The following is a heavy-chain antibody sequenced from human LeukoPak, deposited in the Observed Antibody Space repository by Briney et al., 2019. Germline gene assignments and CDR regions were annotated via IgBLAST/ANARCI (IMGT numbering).Heavy chain of an antibody. Sequence: PGGSLRLSCAASGFTVSSNYMSWVRQAPGKGLEWVSVSYSGGSTYYADSVKGRFTISRDNSKNTLYLQMNSLTTEDTAGYYCAKDTRGNRFGKVHYYYCMDLWGKGTTVTISS. J-gene: IGHJ6*03. D-gene: IGHD5-18*01. CDR2: SYSGGST. V-gene: IGHV3-53*01. CDR3: AKDTRGNRFGKVHYYYCMDL. CDR1: GFTVSSNY.